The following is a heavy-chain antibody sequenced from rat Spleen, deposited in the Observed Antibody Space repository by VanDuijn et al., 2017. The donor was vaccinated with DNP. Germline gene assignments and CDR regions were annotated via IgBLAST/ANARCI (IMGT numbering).Heavy chain of an antibody. V-gene: IGHV5-22*01. CDR2: INYDGTST. J-gene: IGHJ1*01. Sequence: EVQLVESGGGLVQPGRSLKLSCAASGFTFSDYYMAWVRQAPTKGLELVAYINYDGTSTYYGDSVKGRFTISRDDAKSGLYLQMNSLKSEDTATYYCARGSTSIYWYFDFWGPGTMVAVSS. CDR1: GFTFSDYY. CDR3: ARGSTSIYWYFDF. D-gene: IGHD3-1*01.